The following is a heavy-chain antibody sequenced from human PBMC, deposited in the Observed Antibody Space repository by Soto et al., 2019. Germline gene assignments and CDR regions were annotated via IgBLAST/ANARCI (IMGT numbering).Heavy chain of an antibody. CDR2: IIPILGTA. V-gene: IGHV1-69*13. Sequence: SVKVSCKASGGTFSSYGLSWVRQAPGQGLEWMGGIIPILGTANYAQKFQDRVTITADESTSTAYMELRSLRSEDTALYYCARDGNYYDSTDYYHFEYWGQGTLVTVPS. CDR3: ARDGNYYDSTDYYHFEY. CDR1: GGTFSSYG. D-gene: IGHD3-22*01. J-gene: IGHJ4*02.